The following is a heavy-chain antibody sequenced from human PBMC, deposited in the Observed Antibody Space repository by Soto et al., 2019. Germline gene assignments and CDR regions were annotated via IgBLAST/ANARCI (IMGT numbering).Heavy chain of an antibody. D-gene: IGHD3-3*01. CDR3: ASAPYDFWSGYYLDY. J-gene: IGHJ4*02. V-gene: IGHV3-33*01. CDR1: GFTFSSYG. Sequence: QVQLVESGGGVVQPGRSLRLSCAASGFTFSSYGMHWVRQAPGKGLEWVAVIWYDGSNKYYADSVEGRFTISRDNSKNTLYLQMNSLRAEDTAVCYCASAPYDFWSGYYLDYWGQGTLVTVSS. CDR2: IWYDGSNK.